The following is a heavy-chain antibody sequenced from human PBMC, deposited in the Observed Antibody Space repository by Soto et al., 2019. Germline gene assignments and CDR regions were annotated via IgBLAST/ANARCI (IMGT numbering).Heavy chain of an antibody. D-gene: IGHD4-17*01. CDR3: ASPTVTRFWYFDL. V-gene: IGHV4-30-4*01. CDR2: IDYSGSS. J-gene: IGHJ2*01. Sequence: PSETLSLTCTVSGGSISSGDYYWSWIRQPPGKGLEWIGYIDYSGSSYYNPPLKSRVTISVDTSKNQFSLKLSSVTAADTAVYYCASPTVTRFWYFDLWGRGTLVTVSS. CDR1: GGSISSGDYY.